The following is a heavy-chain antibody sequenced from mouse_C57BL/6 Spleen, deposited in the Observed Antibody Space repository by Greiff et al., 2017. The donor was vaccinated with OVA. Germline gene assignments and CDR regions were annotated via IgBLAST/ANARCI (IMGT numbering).Heavy chain of an antibody. CDR3: AKHYYGSSYGTGAYWYFDV. D-gene: IGHD1-1*01. J-gene: IGHJ1*03. CDR1: GFSLTSYG. Sequence: VKLVESGPGLVAPSQSLSITCTVSGFSLTSYGVDWVRQPPGKGLEWLGVIWGGGSTNYNSALMSRLSISKDNSKSQVFLKMNSLQTDDTAMYYCAKHYYGSSYGTGAYWYFDVWGTGTTVTVSS. V-gene: IGHV2-9*01. CDR2: IWGGGST.